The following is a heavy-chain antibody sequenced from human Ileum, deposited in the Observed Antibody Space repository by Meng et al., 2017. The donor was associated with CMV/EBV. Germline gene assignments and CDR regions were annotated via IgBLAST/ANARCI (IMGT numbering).Heavy chain of an antibody. CDR2: ISGSGRTI. Sequence: GESLKISCAASGFTFSSYSMSWVRQAPGKGLEWVSAISGSGRTIYYADSVKGRFSISRDNAKNSLYLQMNSLRAEDTAVYYCARRAGGSDCPEDSWGQGTLVTVSS. CDR3: ARRAGGSDCPEDS. J-gene: IGHJ4*02. V-gene: IGHV3-21*06. D-gene: IGHD2-21*01. CDR1: GFTFSSYS.